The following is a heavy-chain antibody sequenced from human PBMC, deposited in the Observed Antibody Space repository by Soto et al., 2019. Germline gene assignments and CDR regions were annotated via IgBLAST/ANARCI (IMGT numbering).Heavy chain of an antibody. V-gene: IGHV4-30-4*01. CDR1: GGSISSGDYY. J-gene: IGHJ4*02. Sequence: SETLSLTCTVSGGSISSGDYYWSWIRQPPGKGLEWIGYIYYSGSTYYNPSLKSRVTISVDTSKNQFSLKLSSVTAADTAVYYCARAQGSGFLVSWGQGTRVTVSS. CDR2: IYYSGST. D-gene: IGHD3-10*01. CDR3: ARAQGSGFLVS.